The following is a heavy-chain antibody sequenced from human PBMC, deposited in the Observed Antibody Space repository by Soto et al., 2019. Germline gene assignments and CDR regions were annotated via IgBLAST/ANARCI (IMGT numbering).Heavy chain of an antibody. V-gene: IGHV3-23*01. J-gene: IGHJ4*02. CDR1: GFTFNNFA. Sequence: EVQLLESGGGLVQPGGSLRLSCAASGFTFNNFAMSWVRQAPGKGLEWVSSISDGGGNPYYGDSVKCRFTISRDNSKNTLYLQMTSLRAEDTAVYYCARCPGEKCARNTIFGVVGEGFDYWGQGTLVTVSS. CDR2: ISDGGGNP. D-gene: IGHD3-3*01. CDR3: ARCPGEKCARNTIFGVVGEGFDY.